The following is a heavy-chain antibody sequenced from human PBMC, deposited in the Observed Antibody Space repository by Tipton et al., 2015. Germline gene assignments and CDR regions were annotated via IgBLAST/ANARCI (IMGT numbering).Heavy chain of an antibody. CDR3: AREKRISSFGVLIPHFDF. CDR1: GDSISNYF. V-gene: IGHV4-4*07. D-gene: IGHD3-3*01. J-gene: IGHJ4*02. Sequence: TLSLTCTIPGDSISNYFWSWMRQPAGKGLEWIGRIQTSGNTNYNPSLKSRVTMSADTSKNQSSLKLSSVTAADTAVYYCAREKRISSFGVLIPHFDFWGQGALVSVSS. CDR2: IQTSGNT.